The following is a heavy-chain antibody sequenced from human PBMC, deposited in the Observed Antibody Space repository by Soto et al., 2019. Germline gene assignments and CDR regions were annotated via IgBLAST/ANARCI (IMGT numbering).Heavy chain of an antibody. CDR3: ASMIGDPVLSFDS. D-gene: IGHD3-10*02. CDR1: GGSISSYY. V-gene: IGHV4-59*01. Sequence: QVQLQESGPGLVKPSETLSLTCTVSGGSISSYYWSWIRRPPGKGLEWIGFIFYSGSTSYNPSLKSCVTISIDTSEYQFSLKLNSVTAADTAVYYCASMIGDPVLSFDSWGQGTLVAVSS. J-gene: IGHJ5*01. CDR2: IFYSGST.